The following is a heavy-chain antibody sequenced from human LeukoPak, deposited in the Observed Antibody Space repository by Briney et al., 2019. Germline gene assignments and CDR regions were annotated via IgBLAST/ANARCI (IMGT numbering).Heavy chain of an antibody. Sequence: PGGSLRLSCVVSGITFSSYAMSWVRQAPGKGLEWVSAISGSGGSTYYADSMKGRFTISRDNSKNTVYLQMSSLRAEDTTVYYCAKGLNYLDAFHIWGQGTMVTVSS. CDR1: GITFSSYA. J-gene: IGHJ3*02. V-gene: IGHV3-23*01. CDR2: ISGSGGST. D-gene: IGHD4-11*01. CDR3: AKGLNYLDAFHI.